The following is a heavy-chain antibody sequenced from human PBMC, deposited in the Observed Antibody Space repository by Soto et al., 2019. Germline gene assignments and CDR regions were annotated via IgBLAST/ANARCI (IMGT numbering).Heavy chain of an antibody. Sequence: GGSLRLSCAASGFTFSSYWMSWVRQAPGKGLEWVSSISISSSDRYCADSVRGRFTISRDNAKNALYLQMNSLRADDTAVYFCVRGMNPLFGGQGTLVTVSS. CDR3: VRGMNPLF. CDR1: GFTFSSYW. CDR2: ISISSSDR. V-gene: IGHV3-21*06. J-gene: IGHJ4*01.